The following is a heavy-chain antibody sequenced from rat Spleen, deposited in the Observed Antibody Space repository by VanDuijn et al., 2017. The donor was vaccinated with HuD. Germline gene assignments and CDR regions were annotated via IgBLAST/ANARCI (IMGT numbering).Heavy chain of an antibody. D-gene: IGHD3-6*01. CDR2: ITHIDGST. J-gene: IGHJ4*01. CDR3: TRENWVLDA. V-gene: IGHV5-31*01. Sequence: EVQLVESGGGLVQPKESLKISCAASGFTFSNAAMYWVRQAPGKGLEWVATITHIDGSTYYPDSVRGRFTISRDNARNTLYLQMNSLRSEDTATYYCTRENWVLDAWGQGTSVTVSS. CDR1: GFTFSNAA.